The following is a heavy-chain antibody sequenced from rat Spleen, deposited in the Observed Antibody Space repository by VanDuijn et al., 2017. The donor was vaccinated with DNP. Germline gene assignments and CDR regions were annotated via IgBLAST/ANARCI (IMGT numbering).Heavy chain of an antibody. D-gene: IGHD1-10*01. CDR1: GFTFSSYW. CDR3: AKWSIYNDQR. J-gene: IGHJ2*01. V-gene: IGHV5-58*01. Sequence: EVQLVETGGGLVQPGRSLKLSCVASGFTFSSYWMFWIRQAPGKGLEWVASINTDGVNTYYPDSVKGRFTISRDNAENTVYLQMNSLRSEDTATYYCAKWSIYNDQRWGQGVMVTVSS. CDR2: INTDGVNT.